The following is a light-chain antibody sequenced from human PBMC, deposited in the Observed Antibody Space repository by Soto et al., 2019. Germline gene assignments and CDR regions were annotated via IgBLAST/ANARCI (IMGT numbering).Light chain of an antibody. Sequence: DIQMTQSPSTLSGSVGDRVTITCRASQSISTWLAWYQQKSGKAPKLLIYDASSLESGVPSRFSGSGSGTEFTLTISSLQPDDFATYYCQQYNSYSGTFGPGTKVDIK. V-gene: IGKV1-5*01. CDR1: QSISTW. CDR3: QQYNSYSGT. CDR2: DAS. J-gene: IGKJ3*01.